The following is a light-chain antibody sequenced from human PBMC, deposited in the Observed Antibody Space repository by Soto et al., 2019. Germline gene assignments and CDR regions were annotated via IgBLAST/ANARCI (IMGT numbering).Light chain of an antibody. V-gene: IGKV1-12*01. Sequence: DIQMTQSPSSVSAFVGDRVTITCRASQGISRSLAWYQQKSGEAPKPLIYAASNLQSGVPSRFSGSGSGTDFTLTITRLQPEDFATYYCQQANSFPFTFGPGTKVDTK. J-gene: IGKJ3*01. CDR2: AAS. CDR3: QQANSFPFT. CDR1: QGISRS.